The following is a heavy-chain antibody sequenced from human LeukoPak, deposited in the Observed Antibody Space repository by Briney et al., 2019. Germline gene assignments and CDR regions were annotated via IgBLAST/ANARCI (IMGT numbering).Heavy chain of an antibody. CDR3: ANPCSDGVCYPDY. D-gene: IGHD2-21*02. CDR2: ISAGATTT. J-gene: IGHJ4*02. CDR1: GFTFTSYA. Sequence: PGGSLRLSCETSGFTFTSYAVSWVRQAPGKGLEWVSAISAGATTTYYPDSVKGRFTISRDDSRNTLYLQMDSLRVEDTAVYYCANPCSDGVCYPDYWGQGTLVTVSS. V-gene: IGHV3-23*01.